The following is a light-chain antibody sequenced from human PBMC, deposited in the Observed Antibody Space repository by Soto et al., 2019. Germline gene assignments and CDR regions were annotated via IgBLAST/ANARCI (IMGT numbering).Light chain of an antibody. Sequence: EIVLTQSPGTLSLSPGERAILSCRASQSVSGNYLAWFQQKPGQAPRLLIYGASSRANGVPDRVSGGGSGIDFTLAINGLETEDFAVYYCQQYATSARLTFGPGTKVDI. V-gene: IGKV3-20*01. CDR3: QQYATSARLT. CDR2: GAS. J-gene: IGKJ3*01. CDR1: QSVSGNY.